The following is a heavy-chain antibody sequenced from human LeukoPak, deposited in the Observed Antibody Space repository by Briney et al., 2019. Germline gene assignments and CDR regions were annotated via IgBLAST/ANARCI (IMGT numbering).Heavy chain of an antibody. D-gene: IGHD3-22*01. CDR1: GFTISTYA. CDR3: AKESHPHRGYYFDY. J-gene: IGHJ4*02. CDR2: LAEGGGFT. V-gene: IGHV3-23*01. Sequence: GGSLRLSCVASGFTISTYAMSWVRQAPGMGLEWVSALAEGGGFTKYADSVRGRFTISRDNSKNTVYLQVSSLTAEDTAVYYCAKESHPHRGYYFDYWGQGTLVTVSS.